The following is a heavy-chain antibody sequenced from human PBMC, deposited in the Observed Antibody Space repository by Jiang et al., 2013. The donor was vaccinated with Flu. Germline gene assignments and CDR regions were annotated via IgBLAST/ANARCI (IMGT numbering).Heavy chain of an antibody. D-gene: IGHD4-17*01. CDR3: ARLDYGVSFDY. J-gene: IGHJ4*02. CDR2: IYSTGDI. V-gene: IGHV4-4*09. CDR1: GDSMSGYY. Sequence: SGSGLVKPSETLTLTCSVSGDSMSGYYWSWVRQPPGERLEWIAYIYSTGDINYNPSLKSRVTISLDTSKNQVSLRLTSVTAADTAMYFCARLDYGVSFDYWGQGPWSPSP.